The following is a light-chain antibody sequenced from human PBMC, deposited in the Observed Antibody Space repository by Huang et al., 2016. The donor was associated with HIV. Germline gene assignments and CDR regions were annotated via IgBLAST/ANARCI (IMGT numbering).Light chain of an antibody. Sequence: EVVLTQSPAILSLSPGERATLSCGASQSIVSGFLAWYQQRPGLAPRLLSYDASRRVTGSPDRFSGSGSGTDFTLTISRLEPEDFAVYYCQQYGRASFTFGQGTKL. CDR3: QQYGRASFT. CDR2: DAS. CDR1: QSIVSGF. J-gene: IGKJ2*01. V-gene: IGKV3D-20*01.